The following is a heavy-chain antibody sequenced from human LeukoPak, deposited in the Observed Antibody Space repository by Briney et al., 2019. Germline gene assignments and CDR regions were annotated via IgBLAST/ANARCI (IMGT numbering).Heavy chain of an antibody. CDR1: GGSFSGYY. CDR2: IFHSGST. V-gene: IGHV4-59*08. CDR3: ARRIAASDAFDI. J-gene: IGHJ3*02. Sequence: SETLSLTCAVYGGSFSGYYWSWIRQPPGKGLEWIAYIFHSGSTNYNSSLKSRVTISIDTSKNHFSLKLNSVTAADTAVYYCARRIAASDAFDIWGQGTMVTVSS. D-gene: IGHD6-13*01.